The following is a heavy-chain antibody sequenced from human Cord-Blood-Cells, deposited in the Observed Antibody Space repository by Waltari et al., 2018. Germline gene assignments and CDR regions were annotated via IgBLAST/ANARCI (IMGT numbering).Heavy chain of an antibody. Sequence: QVQLQESGPGLVKPSETLSLTCTVPGGSISSYYWSWIRQPPGKGLEWTGYIYYSGSTNYNPSLKSRVTISVDTSKNQFSLKLSSVTAADTAVYYCARGYNWGGWWYFDLWGRGTLVTVSS. V-gene: IGHV4-59*01. CDR2: IYYSGST. D-gene: IGHD7-27*01. CDR3: ARGYNWGGWWYFDL. J-gene: IGHJ2*01. CDR1: GGSISSYY.